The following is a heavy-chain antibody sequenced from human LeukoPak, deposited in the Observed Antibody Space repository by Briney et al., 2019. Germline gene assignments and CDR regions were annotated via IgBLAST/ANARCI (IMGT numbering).Heavy chain of an antibody. J-gene: IGHJ5*02. D-gene: IGHD6-13*01. CDR1: GGSFSGYY. Sequence: SETLSLTCAVYGGSFSGYYWSWIRQPPGKGLEWIGEINHSGSTNYNPSLKSRVTISVDTSKNQFSLKLSSVTAADTAVYNCARGRYSSSWYSLNWFDPWGQGTLVTVSS. CDR2: INHSGST. V-gene: IGHV4-34*01. CDR3: ARGRYSSSWYSLNWFDP.